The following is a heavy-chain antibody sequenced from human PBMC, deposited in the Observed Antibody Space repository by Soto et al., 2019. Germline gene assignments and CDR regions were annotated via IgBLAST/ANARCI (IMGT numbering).Heavy chain of an antibody. D-gene: IGHD3-10*01. Sequence: QITLKESGPTLVKTTPTLTLTCTFSGFSLSTTGVGVGWIRQPPGKALEWLALIYWDDDKRYSPSLKNRLTITKDTSTNQVVLTMTNMDPVDTATYYCAHVHGSGSYCAFDIWGQGTMVTVSS. CDR2: IYWDDDK. J-gene: IGHJ3*02. CDR1: GFSLSTTGVG. V-gene: IGHV2-5*02. CDR3: AHVHGSGSYCAFDI.